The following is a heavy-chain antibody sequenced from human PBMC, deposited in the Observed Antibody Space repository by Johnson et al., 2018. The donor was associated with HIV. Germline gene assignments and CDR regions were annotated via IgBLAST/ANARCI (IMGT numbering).Heavy chain of an antibody. J-gene: IGHJ3*02. D-gene: IGHD6-13*01. CDR3: AKDERAAAGTRGLDAFDI. CDR1: GFTFRSNG. V-gene: IGHV3-30*02. CDR2: IQYDGSNK. Sequence: QVQLVESGGGVVQPGGSLRLSCAASGFTFRSNGMHWVRQAPGKGLAWVTFIQYDGSNKYYADSVKGRFTISRDNSKNTLYLQMNSLRAEDTAVYYCAKDERAAAGTRGLDAFDIWGQGTMVTVSS.